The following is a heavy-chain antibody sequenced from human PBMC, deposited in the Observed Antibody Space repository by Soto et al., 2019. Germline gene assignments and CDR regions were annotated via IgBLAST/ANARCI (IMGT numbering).Heavy chain of an antibody. V-gene: IGHV3-9*01. Sequence: EVQLVESGGGLVQPGRSLRLSCVASGFTFDDYAMHWVRQAPGKGLEWVSGITWSGGTRDYADSVKGRFTISRDNAKNSVYLQMDSLRVEDTALYYCIRGRQYWVQLWGRGTLVTVSS. D-gene: IGHD2-8*02. CDR1: GFTFDDYA. J-gene: IGHJ1*01. CDR3: IRGRQYWVQL. CDR2: ITWSGGTR.